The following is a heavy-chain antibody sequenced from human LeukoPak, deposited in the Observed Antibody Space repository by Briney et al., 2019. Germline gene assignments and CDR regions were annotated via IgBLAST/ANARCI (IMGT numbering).Heavy chain of an antibody. Sequence: GGSLRLSCAASGFTFSSNWMSWVRQAPGKGLEWVANIKEDGSEKYYVDSVKGRFTISRDNAKNSLYLQMNSLRAEDTAVYYCARAATTVDFDYWGQGTLVTVSS. V-gene: IGHV3-7*01. CDR2: IKEDGSEK. J-gene: IGHJ4*02. CDR3: ARAATTVDFDY. D-gene: IGHD4-17*01. CDR1: GFTFSSNW.